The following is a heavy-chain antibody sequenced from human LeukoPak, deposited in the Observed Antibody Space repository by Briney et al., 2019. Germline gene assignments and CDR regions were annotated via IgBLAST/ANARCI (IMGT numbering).Heavy chain of an antibody. V-gene: IGHV3-48*04. J-gene: IGHJ4*02. CDR1: GFTFSTYS. CDR2: ISGGSRTM. Sequence: GGSLRLSCAASGFTFSTYSMNWVRQAPGKGLGWVSYISGGSRTMYYADSVKGRFTISRDNVKKSLYLQMNSLRAEDTAVYYCARDLGLYDYGGNIDYWGQGTLVTVSS. CDR3: ARDLGLYDYGGNIDY. D-gene: IGHD4-23*01.